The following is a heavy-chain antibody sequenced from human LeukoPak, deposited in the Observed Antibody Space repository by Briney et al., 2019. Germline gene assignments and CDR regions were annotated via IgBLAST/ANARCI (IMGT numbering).Heavy chain of an antibody. V-gene: IGHV4-39*07. CDR1: GGSISSNSYY. J-gene: IGHJ4*02. Sequence: SETLSLTCAVSGGSISSNSYYWGWIRQPPGKGLEWIGSIYYSGSTYYNPSLKSRVTISVDTSKNQFSLKLSSVTAADTAVYYCARKGFTRKRGYSGYDYPRPFDYWGQGTLVTVSS. D-gene: IGHD5-12*01. CDR3: ARKGFTRKRGYSGYDYPRPFDY. CDR2: IYYSGST.